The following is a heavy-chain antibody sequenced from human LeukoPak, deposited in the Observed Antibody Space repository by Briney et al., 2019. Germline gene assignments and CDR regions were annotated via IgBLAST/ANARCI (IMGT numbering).Heavy chain of an antibody. CDR3: ARGYCSGGSCYSGLVWFDP. CDR1: GGSISSYY. D-gene: IGHD2-15*01. V-gene: IGHV4-38-2*02. J-gene: IGHJ5*02. Sequence: SETLSLTCTVTGGSISSYYWGWIRQPPGKGLEWIGSIYHSGSTYYNPSLKSRVTISVDTSKNQFSLKLSSVTAADTAVYYCARGYCSGGSCYSGLVWFDPWGQGTLVTVSS. CDR2: IYHSGST.